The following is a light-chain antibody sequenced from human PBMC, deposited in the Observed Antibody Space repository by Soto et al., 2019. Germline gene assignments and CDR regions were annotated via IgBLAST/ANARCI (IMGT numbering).Light chain of an antibody. V-gene: IGLV2-14*01. Sequence: QSALTQPASVSGSPGQSITISCTGTSSDVGGYNYVSWYQQHPGKAPKLMIYDVSNRPSGVSNRFSGSKSGNTASLTISGLQAEDAADYYCSSYTSRSTYVVFGGGTKLTVL. CDR1: SSDVGGYNY. CDR2: DVS. CDR3: SSYTSRSTYVV. J-gene: IGLJ2*01.